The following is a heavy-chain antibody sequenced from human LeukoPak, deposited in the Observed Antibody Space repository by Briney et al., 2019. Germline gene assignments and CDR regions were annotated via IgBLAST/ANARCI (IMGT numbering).Heavy chain of an antibody. CDR3: ARDLNPYYYGSGDFDY. D-gene: IGHD3-10*01. CDR1: GGTFSSYA. J-gene: IGHJ4*02. Sequence: ASVKVSCKASGGTFSSYAISWVRQAPGQGLEWMGRIIPIFGTANYAQKFQGRVTITTDESTSTAYMELSSLRSEDTAVYYCARDLNPYYYGSGDFDYWGQGTLVTVSS. V-gene: IGHV1-69*05. CDR2: IIPIFGTA.